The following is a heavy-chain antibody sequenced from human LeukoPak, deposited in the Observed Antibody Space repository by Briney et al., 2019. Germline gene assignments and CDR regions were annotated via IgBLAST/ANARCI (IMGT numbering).Heavy chain of an antibody. CDR2: IKKDGSEK. J-gene: IGHJ4*02. D-gene: IGHD1-7*01. Sequence: GGSLRLSCAASGFSFSSYWMSWVRQAPGKGLEWVANIKKDGSEKYYVDSVKGRFTISRDNAKNSLSLQMNSLRAEDTAFYYCARDSYAGTTDYWGQGTLVTVSS. CDR1: GFSFSSYW. V-gene: IGHV3-7*01. CDR3: ARDSYAGTTDY.